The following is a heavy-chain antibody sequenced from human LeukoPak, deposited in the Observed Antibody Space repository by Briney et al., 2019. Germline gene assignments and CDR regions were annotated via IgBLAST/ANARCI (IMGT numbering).Heavy chain of an antibody. J-gene: IGHJ3*02. CDR2: IYYSGST. CDR1: GYSINSGFY. V-gene: IGHV4-61*01. CDR3: ARERGYCTNGVCYPDAFDI. D-gene: IGHD2-8*01. Sequence: PSETLSLTCSVSGYSINSGFYWGWVRQPPGKGLEWIGYIYYSGSTNYNPSLKSRVTISVDTSKNQFSLKLSSVTAADTAVYYCARERGYCTNGVCYPDAFDIWGQGTMVTVSS.